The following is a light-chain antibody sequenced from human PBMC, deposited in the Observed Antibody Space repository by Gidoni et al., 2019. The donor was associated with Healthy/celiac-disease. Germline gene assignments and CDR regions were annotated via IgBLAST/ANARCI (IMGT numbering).Light chain of an antibody. CDR3: QQYYSTPPRLT. Sequence: DIVMTQSPDSLAVSLGERATINCKFSQSVLYSSNNKNYLAWYQQKPGQPPRLLMYWASTRESGVPDRFSGSGSGTDFTLTISSLQAEDVAVYYCQQYYSTPPRLTFGGGTKVEIK. J-gene: IGKJ4*01. CDR1: QSVLYSSNNKNY. CDR2: WAS. V-gene: IGKV4-1*01.